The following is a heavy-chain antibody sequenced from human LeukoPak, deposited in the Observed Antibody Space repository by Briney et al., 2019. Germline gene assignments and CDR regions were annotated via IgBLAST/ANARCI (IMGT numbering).Heavy chain of an antibody. CDR1: GYSFTNYW. D-gene: IGHD3-10*01. CDR2: IYPGDSDT. V-gene: IGHV5-51*01. Sequence: GESLKISCKGSGYSFTNYWIGWVRQMPGKGLEWMGIIYPGDSDTRYSPSFQGQVTISADKPISTAYLQWSSLKASDTAMYYCARREGAGYYGDRGDYYAMDVWGQGTTVTVSS. CDR3: ARREGAGYYGDRGDYYAMDV. J-gene: IGHJ6*02.